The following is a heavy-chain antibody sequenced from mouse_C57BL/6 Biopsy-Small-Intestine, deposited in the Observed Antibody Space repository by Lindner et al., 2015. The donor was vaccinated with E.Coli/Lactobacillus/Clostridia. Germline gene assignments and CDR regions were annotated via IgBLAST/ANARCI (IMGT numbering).Heavy chain of an antibody. CDR2: VDPKTSGT. Sequence: VQLQESGAELVRPGASVTLSCKASGYIFTDHEMHWVKQTPVHGLEWIGAVDPKTSGTAYNQNFKGKAILTADKSSNTADMELRSLTSEDSAVYYCTIYYDYGGFPYWGQGTLVTVSA. CDR1: GYIFTDHE. CDR3: TIYYDYGGFPY. D-gene: IGHD2-4*01. J-gene: IGHJ3*01. V-gene: IGHV1-15*01.